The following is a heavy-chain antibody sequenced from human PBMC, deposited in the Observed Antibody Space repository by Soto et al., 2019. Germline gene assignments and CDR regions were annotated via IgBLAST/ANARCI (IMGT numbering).Heavy chain of an antibody. V-gene: IGHV3-33*01. D-gene: IGHD3-10*01. J-gene: IGHJ6*02. CDR1: GFTFSSYG. CDR3: ATSGFGGYYYYGMDV. CDR2: IWYDGSNK. Sequence: PGGSLRLSCAASGFTFSSYGMHWVRQAPGKGLEWVAVIWYDGSNKYYADSVKGRFTISRDNSKNTLYLQMNSLRAEDTAVYYCATSGFGGYYYYGMDVWGQGTTVTVSS.